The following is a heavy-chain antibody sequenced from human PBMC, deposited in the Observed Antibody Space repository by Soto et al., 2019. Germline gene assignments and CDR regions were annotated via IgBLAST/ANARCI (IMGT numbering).Heavy chain of an antibody. D-gene: IGHD3-9*01. J-gene: IGHJ3*01. CDR2: IGISGDI. V-gene: IGHV3-13*01. CDR1: GFTFSSYD. Sequence: EVQLLESGGGLVQPGGSLRLSCAASGFTFSSYDMHWVRQPPGGGLEWVSVIGISGDIYYAASVKGRFTISRENAKNAFHLQMDNLRAGDTAVYYCVRDAIRPLDAFDLWGQGTMVTVSS. CDR3: VRDAIRPLDAFDL.